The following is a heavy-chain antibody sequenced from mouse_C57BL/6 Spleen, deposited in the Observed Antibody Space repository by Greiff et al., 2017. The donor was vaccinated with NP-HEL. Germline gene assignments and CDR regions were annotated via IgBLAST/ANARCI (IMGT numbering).Heavy chain of an antibody. Sequence: EVQLVESEGGLVQPGSSMKLSCTASGFTFSDYYMAWVRPVPEKGLEWVATINYDGSSTTYLDSLKSRFIISRDNAKNILYLQMSSLKSEDTATYYCARDRITTVVDGWYFDVWGTGTTVTVSS. CDR3: ARDRITTVVDGWYFDV. D-gene: IGHD1-1*01. CDR2: INYDGSST. CDR1: GFTFSDYY. J-gene: IGHJ1*03. V-gene: IGHV5-16*01.